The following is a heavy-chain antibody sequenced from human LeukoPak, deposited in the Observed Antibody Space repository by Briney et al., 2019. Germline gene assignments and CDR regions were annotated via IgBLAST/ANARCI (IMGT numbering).Heavy chain of an antibody. V-gene: IGHV3-21*01. Sequence: PGGSLRLSCAASGFTFSSYSMNWVRQAPGKGLEWVSSISSSSSYIYYADSVEGRFTISRDNAKNSLYLQMNSLRAEDTAVYYCARVPRSNWNEYWGQGTLVTVSS. CDR2: ISSSSSYI. CDR3: ARVPRSNWNEY. J-gene: IGHJ4*02. D-gene: IGHD1-1*01. CDR1: GFTFSSYS.